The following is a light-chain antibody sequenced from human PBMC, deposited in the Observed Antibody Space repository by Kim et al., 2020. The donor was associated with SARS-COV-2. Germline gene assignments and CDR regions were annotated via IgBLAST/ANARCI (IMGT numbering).Light chain of an antibody. CDR3: QQLNSYLT. CDR2: AAS. Sequence: SAAVGDRVTITCRASQGISSYLAWYQQKPGKAPKLLIYAASTLQSGVPARFSGSGSGTEFTLTISSLQPEDFATYYCQQLNSYLTFGGGTKVDI. CDR1: QGISSY. J-gene: IGKJ4*01. V-gene: IGKV1-9*01.